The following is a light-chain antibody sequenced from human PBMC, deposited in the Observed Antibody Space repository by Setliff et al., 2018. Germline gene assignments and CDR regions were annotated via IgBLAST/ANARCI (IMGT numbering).Light chain of an antibody. Sequence: QSVLAQPPSASGSPGQSVTISCTGTSNDIFSYNYVSWYQQHPGKAPQLLIYEVSKRPSGVPDRFSGSKSGNTASLTVSGLQAEDEADYYCSTYASDTTYVFGSGT. CDR2: EVS. CDR3: STYASDTTYV. J-gene: IGLJ1*01. CDR1: SNDIFSYNY. V-gene: IGLV2-8*01.